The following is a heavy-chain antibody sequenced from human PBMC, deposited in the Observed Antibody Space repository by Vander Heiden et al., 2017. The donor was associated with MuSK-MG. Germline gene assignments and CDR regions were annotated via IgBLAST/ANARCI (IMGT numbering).Heavy chain of an antibody. Sequence: QVQLVQSGAEVTKPGAWVKVSCKASGGTFRSYAISWVRQAPGQGLEWMGGIIPIFRTANYAQKFQGRVTITADESTSTAYMELSSLRSEDKAVYYCAHYCSGGSCYSGDYYYGMDVWGQGTTGTVSS. V-gene: IGHV1-69*01. CDR2: IIPIFRTA. D-gene: IGHD2-15*01. CDR1: GGTFRSYA. J-gene: IGHJ6*01. CDR3: AHYCSGGSCYSGDYYYGMDV.